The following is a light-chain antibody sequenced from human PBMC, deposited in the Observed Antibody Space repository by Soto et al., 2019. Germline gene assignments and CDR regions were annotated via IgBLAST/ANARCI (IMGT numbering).Light chain of an antibody. CDR3: CSYAGSYSYV. Sequence: QSALTQPRSVSGSPGQSVTISCTGTSSAVGGDNYVSWYQEQPGQAPKLMIYDVSKRPSGVPDRFSGSKSGNTASLTISGLQAEDEADYYCCSYAGSYSYVFGTGTKLTVL. CDR1: SSAVGGDNY. J-gene: IGLJ1*01. CDR2: DVS. V-gene: IGLV2-11*01.